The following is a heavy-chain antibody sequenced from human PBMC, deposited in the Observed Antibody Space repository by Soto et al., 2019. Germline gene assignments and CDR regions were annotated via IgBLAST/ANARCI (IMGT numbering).Heavy chain of an antibody. V-gene: IGHV3-74*01. J-gene: IGHJ4*02. CDR1: GFTFSSYW. Sequence: GGSLRLSCAASGFTFSSYWMHWVRQAPGKGLVWVSRINSDGSSTSYADSVKGRFTTSRDNAKNTLYLQMNSLRAEDTAVYYCARVWDYYGSGSYYNYWGQGTLVTVSS. D-gene: IGHD3-10*01. CDR3: ARVWDYYGSGSYYNY. CDR2: INSDGSST.